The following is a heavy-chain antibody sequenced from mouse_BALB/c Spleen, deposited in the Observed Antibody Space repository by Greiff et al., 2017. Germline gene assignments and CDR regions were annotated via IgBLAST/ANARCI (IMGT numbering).Heavy chain of an antibody. V-gene: IGHV7-3*02. CDR2: IRNKANGYTT. J-gene: IGHJ3*01. Sequence: EVMLVESGGGLVQPGGSLRLSCATSGFTFTDYYMSWVRQPPGKALEWLGFIRNKANGYTTEYSASVKGRFTISRDNSQSILYLQMNTLRAEDSATYYCAKSSYRSSFAYWGQGTLVTVSA. CDR3: AKSSYRSSFAY. CDR1: GFTFTDYY. D-gene: IGHD2-14*01.